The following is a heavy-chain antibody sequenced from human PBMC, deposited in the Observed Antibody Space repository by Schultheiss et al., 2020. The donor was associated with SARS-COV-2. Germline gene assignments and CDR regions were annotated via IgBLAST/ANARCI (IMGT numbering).Heavy chain of an antibody. V-gene: IGHV3-15*01. Sequence: GGSLRLSCAASGFTFSNAWMSWVRQAPGKGLEWVGRIKSKTDGGTTDYAAPVKGRFTISRDDSKNTLYLQMNSLRAEDTAVYYCARDNPWADVWGQGTTVTVSS. J-gene: IGHJ6*02. CDR1: GFTFSNAW. CDR3: ARDNPWADV. CDR2: IKSKTDGGTT. D-gene: IGHD1-14*01.